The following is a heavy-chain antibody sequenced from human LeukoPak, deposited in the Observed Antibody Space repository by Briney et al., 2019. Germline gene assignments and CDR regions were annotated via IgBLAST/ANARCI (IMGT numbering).Heavy chain of an antibody. J-gene: IGHJ4*02. CDR2: ISGSGGST. D-gene: IGHD6-19*01. CDR3: AKVVGGSGWWVDY. Sequence: TGGSLRLSCAASGFTFSSYAMSWVRQASGKGLEWVSAISGSGGSTYYADSVKGRFTISRDNSKNTLYLQMNSLRAEDTAVYYCAKVVGGSGWWVDYWGQGTLVTVSS. CDR1: GFTFSSYA. V-gene: IGHV3-23*01.